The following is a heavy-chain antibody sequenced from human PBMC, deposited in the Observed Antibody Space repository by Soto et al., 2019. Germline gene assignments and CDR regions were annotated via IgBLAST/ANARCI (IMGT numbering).Heavy chain of an antibody. CDR1: GLTFSSYS. J-gene: IGHJ6*03. D-gene: IGHD3-3*01. CDR2: ISSSSSYI. CDR3: ASVGYDFWSGYYKEGKYYYYMDV. Sequence: EVQLVESGGGLVKPGGSLRLSCAASGLTFSSYSMNWVRQAPGKGLEWVSSISSSSSYIYYADSVKGRFTISRDNAKNSLYLQMNSLRAEDTAVYYCASVGYDFWSGYYKEGKYYYYMDVWGKGTTVTVSS. V-gene: IGHV3-21*01.